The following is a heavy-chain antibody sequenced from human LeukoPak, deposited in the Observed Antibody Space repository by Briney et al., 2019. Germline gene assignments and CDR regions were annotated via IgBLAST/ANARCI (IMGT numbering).Heavy chain of an antibody. CDR1: GGSINSYY. J-gene: IGHJ3*02. CDR3: ARRRRIVGATPGAFDI. V-gene: IGHV4-59*12. Sequence: SETLSLTCTVSGGSINSYYWSWIRQPPGKALEWIGYIYYSGSTNYNPSLKSRVTISVDTSKNQFSLKLSSVTAADTAVYYCARRRRIVGATPGAFDIWGQGTMVTVSS. D-gene: IGHD1-26*01. CDR2: IYYSGST.